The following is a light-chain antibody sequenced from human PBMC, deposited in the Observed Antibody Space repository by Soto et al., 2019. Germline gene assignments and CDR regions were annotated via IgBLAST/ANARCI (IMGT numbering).Light chain of an antibody. J-gene: IGLJ1*01. CDR2: GVT. CDR3: SSYTNINTRACV. V-gene: IGLV2-14*01. CDR1: SSDVGGYNY. Sequence: QSALTQPASVSGSPGQSITISCTGTSSDVGGYNYVSWYQQHPGKAPKLMIYGVTDRPSGVSNRFSGSKSGNTASLTISGLQAEDEAEYYCSSYTNINTRACVFGTGTKLTVL.